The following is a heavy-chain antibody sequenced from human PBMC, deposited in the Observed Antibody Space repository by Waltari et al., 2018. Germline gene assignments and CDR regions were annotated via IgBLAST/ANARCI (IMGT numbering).Heavy chain of an antibody. V-gene: IGHV1-2*04. D-gene: IGHD3-9*01. Sequence: QVQLVQSGAEVKKPGASVKVSCKASGYTFTGYYMHWVRQAPGHGLEWMGWINPNSGGTNYAQKFQGWVTMTRDTSISTAYMELSRLRSDDTAVYYCARYRVGVLTGFSFYGMDVWGQGTTVTVSS. J-gene: IGHJ6*02. CDR1: GYTFTGYY. CDR2: INPNSGGT. CDR3: ARYRVGVLTGFSFYGMDV.